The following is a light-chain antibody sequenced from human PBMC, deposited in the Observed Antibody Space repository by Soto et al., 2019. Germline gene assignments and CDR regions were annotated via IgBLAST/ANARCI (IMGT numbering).Light chain of an antibody. CDR2: DAS. Sequence: EKVMTQSPATLSVSPGERATLSCRASQSVSSNLAWYQQKPGQAPRLLIYDASNRATGIPARFSGSGSGTEFTLTISSLQSEDLAVYYCQKYDDWPETFGQGNKVESK. CDR3: QKYDDWPET. J-gene: IGKJ1*01. CDR1: QSVSSN. V-gene: IGKV3-15*01.